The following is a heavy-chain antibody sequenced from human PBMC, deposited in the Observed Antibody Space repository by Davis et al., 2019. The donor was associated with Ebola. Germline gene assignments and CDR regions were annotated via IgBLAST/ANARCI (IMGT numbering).Heavy chain of an antibody. Sequence: GGSLRLSCAASGFTFSSYAMHWVRQAPGKGLEWVAVISYDGSNKYYADSVKGRFTISRDNSKNTLYLQMNSLRAEDTAVYYCARDSRWLVPGTYYYYGMDVWGQGTTVTVSS. D-gene: IGHD6-19*01. CDR3: ARDSRWLVPGTYYYYGMDV. CDR2: ISYDGSNK. CDR1: GFTFSSYA. V-gene: IGHV3-30-3*01. J-gene: IGHJ6*02.